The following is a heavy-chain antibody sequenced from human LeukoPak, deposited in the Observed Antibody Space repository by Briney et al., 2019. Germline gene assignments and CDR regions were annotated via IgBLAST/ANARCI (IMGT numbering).Heavy chain of an antibody. CDR2: ISAYNGNT. V-gene: IGHV1-18*01. D-gene: IGHD3-10*01. Sequence: ASVKVSCKASGYTFTSYGISWVRQAPGQGLEWMGWISAYNGNTNYAQKLQGRVTMTTDTSTSTAYMELRSLRSDDTAVYYCARGLPAYYYGSYHYWGQGTLVTVSS. CDR1: GYTFTSYG. CDR3: ARGLPAYYYGSYHY. J-gene: IGHJ4*02.